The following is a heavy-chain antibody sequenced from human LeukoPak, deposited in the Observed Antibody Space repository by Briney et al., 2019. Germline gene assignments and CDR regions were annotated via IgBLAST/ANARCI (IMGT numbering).Heavy chain of an antibody. J-gene: IGHJ4*02. D-gene: IGHD6-19*01. V-gene: IGHV3-33*01. Sequence: PGGSLRLSCAASGFTFSSYGMHWVRQAPGKGLEWVAVIWYDGSNKYYADSVKGRFTISRDNSKNTLYLQMNSLRAEDTAVYYCARDLIWYSSGWSFDYWGQGTLVTVSS. CDR2: IWYDGSNK. CDR1: GFTFSSYG. CDR3: ARDLIWYSSGWSFDY.